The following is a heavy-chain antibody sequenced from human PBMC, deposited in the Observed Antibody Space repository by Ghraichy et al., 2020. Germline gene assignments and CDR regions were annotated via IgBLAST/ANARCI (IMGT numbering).Heavy chain of an antibody. Sequence: SETLSLTCTVSGGSISSYYWSWIRQPPGKGLEWIGYIYYSGSTNYNPSLKSRVTISVDTSKNQFSLKLSSVTAADTAVYYFARDLSSGTAFDIWGQGTMVTVSS. CDR1: GGSISSYY. J-gene: IGHJ3*02. D-gene: IGHD1-26*01. CDR3: ARDLSSGTAFDI. V-gene: IGHV4-59*01. CDR2: IYYSGST.